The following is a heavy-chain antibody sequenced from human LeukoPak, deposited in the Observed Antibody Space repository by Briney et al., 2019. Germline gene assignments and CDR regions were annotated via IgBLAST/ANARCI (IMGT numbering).Heavy chain of an antibody. D-gene: IGHD3-22*01. CDR2: INPSGGST. CDR3: ARCYDSSGYPAY. V-gene: IGHV1-46*01. J-gene: IGHJ4*02. Sequence: ASVKVSCKVSGYTLTELSMHWVRQAPGQGLEWMGIINPSGGSTSYAQKFQGRVTMTRDTSTSTVYMELSSLRSEDTAVYYCARCYDSSGYPAYWGQGTLVTVSS. CDR1: GYTLTELS.